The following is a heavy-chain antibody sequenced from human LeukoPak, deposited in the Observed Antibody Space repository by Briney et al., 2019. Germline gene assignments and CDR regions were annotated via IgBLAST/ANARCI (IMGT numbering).Heavy chain of an antibody. J-gene: IGHJ4*02. Sequence: GASVKFSCKASGYTFTDNNVHWVRQAPGQGLECMGWIRPNNGDTNYAQNFRGRVTMTRDTSSSTAYMELSGLRSDDTAIYYCARAYNSAYGGQFFDSWGQGTLVAVSS. CDR2: IRPNNGDT. D-gene: IGHD5-18*01. CDR3: ARAYNSAYGGQFFDS. V-gene: IGHV1-2*02. CDR1: GYTFTDNN.